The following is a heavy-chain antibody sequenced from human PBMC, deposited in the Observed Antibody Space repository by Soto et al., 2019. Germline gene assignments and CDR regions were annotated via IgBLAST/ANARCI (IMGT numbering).Heavy chain of an antibody. D-gene: IGHD5-18*01. J-gene: IGHJ6*02. Sequence: ASVKVSCKASGYTFTSYGISWVRQAPGQGLEWMGWISSYNDYTNYAQKLQGRVTLTTDTSTRTAYMELRSLRSDDTAVYFCARDGFFAGLGLYSYGCSPPRYYVMDFWAQGTTVPVS. V-gene: IGHV1-18*01. CDR1: GYTFTSYG. CDR3: ARDGFFAGLGLYSYGCSPPRYYVMDF. CDR2: ISSYNDYT.